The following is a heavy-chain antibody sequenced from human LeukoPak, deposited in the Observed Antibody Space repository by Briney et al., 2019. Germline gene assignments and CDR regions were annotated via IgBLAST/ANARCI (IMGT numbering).Heavy chain of an antibody. V-gene: IGHV1-2*02. CDR3: ARSGGSGSLYFDY. J-gene: IGHJ4*02. CDR2: INPNSGST. CDR1: GYTFTGYY. D-gene: IGHD3-10*01. Sequence: ASVKVSCKASGYTFTGYYMHWVRQAPGQGLEWMGWINPNSGSTNYAQKFQGRVTMTRDTSISTAYMELSRLRSDDTAVYYCARSGGSGSLYFDYWGQGTLVTVSS.